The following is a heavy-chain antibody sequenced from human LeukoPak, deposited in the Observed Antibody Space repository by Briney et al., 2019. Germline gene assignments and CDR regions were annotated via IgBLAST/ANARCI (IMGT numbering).Heavy chain of an antibody. D-gene: IGHD2/OR15-2a*01. CDR3: TTLNYLGPWEYYPKHDY. V-gene: IGHV3-15*01. Sequence: GGSLRLSCATSGFPFDIAWMSWVRQAPGKGLEWVGQIKSKIIGETTDYAAPVKGRFTISRDDSKNTLYLQMNSLKTEDTAVYYCTTLNYLGPWEYYPKHDYWGQGTLVTVSS. J-gene: IGHJ4*02. CDR2: IKSKIIGETT. CDR1: GFPFDIAW.